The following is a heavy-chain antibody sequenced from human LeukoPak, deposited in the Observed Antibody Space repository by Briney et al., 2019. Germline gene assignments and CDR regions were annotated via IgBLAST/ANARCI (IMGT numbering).Heavy chain of an antibody. V-gene: IGHV3-20*04. J-gene: IGHJ4*02. CDR1: GFTFDDYG. CDR2: INRNGGST. CDR3: VRRGPATGGNFDY. D-gene: IGHD3-16*01. Sequence: GVLRLSCAASGFTFDDYGMSWVRQAPGKGLEWVSGINRNGGSTGYADSVKGRFTISRDNAKNSLYLQMNSLRAEDTAVYYCVRRGPATGGNFDYWGQGTLVTVPS.